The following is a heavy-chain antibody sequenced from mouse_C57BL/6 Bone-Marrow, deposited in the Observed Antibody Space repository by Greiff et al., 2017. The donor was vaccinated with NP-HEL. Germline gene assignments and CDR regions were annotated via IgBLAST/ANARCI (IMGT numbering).Heavy chain of an antibody. Sequence: EVMLVESGPSLVRPSQTLSLSCTVTGFSINSDCYWIWIRQFPGNKLEYIGYTFYSGITYYNPSLENRTYITRDTSKNQFSLKLSSVTTEDTATYYCARDTTTRVATVYFDYWGQGTTLTVSS. CDR2: TFYSGIT. D-gene: IGHD1-1*01. CDR1: GFSINSDCY. CDR3: ARDTTTRVATVYFDY. V-gene: IGHV3-3*01. J-gene: IGHJ2*01.